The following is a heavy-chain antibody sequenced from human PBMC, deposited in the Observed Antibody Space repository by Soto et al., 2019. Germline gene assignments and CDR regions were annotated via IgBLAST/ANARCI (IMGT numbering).Heavy chain of an antibody. Sequence: PSETLSLTCTVSGGSIFSSYWTWIRQPPGKGLEWIGNVYYSGSTNYNPSLKSRITISVDTSKNQFSLNLSSVTAADTAVYYCGRVPAASSWMDPWGQGTLVTVSS. D-gene: IGHD2-15*01. CDR1: GGSIFSSY. J-gene: IGHJ5*02. CDR2: VYYSGST. CDR3: GRVPAASSWMDP. V-gene: IGHV4-59*01.